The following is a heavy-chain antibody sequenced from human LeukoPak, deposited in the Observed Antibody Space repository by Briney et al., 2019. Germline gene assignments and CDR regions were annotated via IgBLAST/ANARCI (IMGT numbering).Heavy chain of an antibody. J-gene: IGHJ4*02. D-gene: IGHD3-9*01. Sequence: PGGSLRLSCVASGLSVSSNYMSGIRQAPGKGLEWVSVIYRDGSSYYAESVKGRFTISRDNSKNTLYIQMNSLRAEDTAVYYCARSCCDILIGYYQYFDYWGEGTLVTVSS. CDR1: GLSVSSNY. V-gene: IGHV3-66*01. CDR3: ARSCCDILIGYYQYFDY. CDR2: IYRDGSS.